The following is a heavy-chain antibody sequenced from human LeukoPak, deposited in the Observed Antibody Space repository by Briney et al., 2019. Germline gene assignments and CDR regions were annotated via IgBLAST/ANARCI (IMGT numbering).Heavy chain of an antibody. J-gene: IGHJ4*02. CDR1: GFTFSSYW. D-gene: IGHD5-18*01. CDR2: IKQDGVDK. CDR3: ARDLYSYGANQDDY. Sequence: GGSLRLSCATSGFTFSSYWMNWVRQAPGKGLEWVANIKQDGVDKYYVDSVKGRFTISRDNAERSLYLQMNSLRAEDTAVYYCARDLYSYGANQDDYWGQGTLVTVSS. V-gene: IGHV3-7*01.